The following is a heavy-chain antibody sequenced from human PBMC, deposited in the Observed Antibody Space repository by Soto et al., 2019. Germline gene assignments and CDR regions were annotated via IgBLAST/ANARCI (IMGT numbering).Heavy chain of an antibody. J-gene: IGHJ2*01. V-gene: IGHV3-23*01. CDR3: AKEPVGPDWYFDL. CDR1: GFTFRSYA. Sequence: DVQLLASGGGLVQPGGSLRLSCAASGFTFRSYAMSWVRQAPGKGREWVSGISGSGISTHYADSVKGRFTVSRDNSKNTLYLQMNGLRAEDTAVYNCAKEPVGPDWYFDLWGRGTLVTVSS. CDR2: ISGSGIST.